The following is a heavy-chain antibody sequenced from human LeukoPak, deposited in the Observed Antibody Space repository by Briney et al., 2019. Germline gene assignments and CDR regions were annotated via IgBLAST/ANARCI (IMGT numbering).Heavy chain of an antibody. Sequence: PGGPLRFSWAALGLAFSSNWLHWSRHAPGQGLGWVSRIKGGGISTNYADSVKGRFTISRDIAKNTLYLQMNSLRAEDTGVYYCAKDHYWSIDYWGRGTLVTVSS. V-gene: IGHV3-74*01. D-gene: IGHD3-3*01. CDR1: GLAFSSNW. CDR2: IKGGGIST. CDR3: AKDHYWSIDY. J-gene: IGHJ4*02.